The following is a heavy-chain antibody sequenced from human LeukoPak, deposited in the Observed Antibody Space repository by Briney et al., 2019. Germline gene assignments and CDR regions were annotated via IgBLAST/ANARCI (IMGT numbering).Heavy chain of an antibody. CDR2: IYTGVST. V-gene: IGHV3-53*01. CDR1: GFTVSNNY. J-gene: IGHJ6*03. CDR3: ARVHPHPIIDV. Sequence: GGSLRLSCAASGFTVSNNYMSWVRQAPGKGLEWVSVIYTGVSTYYADSVKGRFAISRDNSKNTLYLQMNSLRAEDTGVYYCARVHPHPIIDVWGKGTTVTVSS.